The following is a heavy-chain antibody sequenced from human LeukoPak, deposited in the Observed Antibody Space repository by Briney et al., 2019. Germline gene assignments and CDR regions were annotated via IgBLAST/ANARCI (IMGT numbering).Heavy chain of an antibody. CDR3: ARHFIRYCSSTSCFLGWFDP. CDR1: GGSFSGYY. Sequence: SETLSLTCAVYGGSFSGYYWSWIRQPPGKGLEWIGEINHSGSTNYNPSLKSRVTISVDTSKNQFSLKLSSVTAADTAVYYCARHFIRYCSSTSCFLGWFDPWGQGTLVTVSS. CDR2: INHSGST. J-gene: IGHJ5*02. V-gene: IGHV4-34*01. D-gene: IGHD2-2*01.